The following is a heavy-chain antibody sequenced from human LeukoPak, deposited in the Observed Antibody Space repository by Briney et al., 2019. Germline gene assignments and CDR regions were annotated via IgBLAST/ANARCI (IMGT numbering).Heavy chain of an antibody. J-gene: IGHJ6*02. D-gene: IGHD6-13*01. CDR3: ARDRRSSFFAMDV. CDR2: ISSGSSYI. V-gene: IGHV3-21*01. CDR1: GFTFSDYT. Sequence: PGGSLRLSCAASGFTFSDYTMNWVRQAPGKGLGWVSSISSGSSYIYSADSVKGRFTISRDNAKTSLYLQLNSLTAEDTAVYYCARDRRSSFFAMDVWGQGTTVTVSS.